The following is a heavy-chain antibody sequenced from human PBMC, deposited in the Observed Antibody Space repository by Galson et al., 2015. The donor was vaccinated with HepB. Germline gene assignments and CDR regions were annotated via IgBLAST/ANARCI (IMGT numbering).Heavy chain of an antibody. CDR2: ISGSGGST. CDR1: GFTFSSYA. J-gene: IGHJ4*02. Sequence: SLRLSCAASGFTFSSYAMSWVRQAPGKGLEWVSAISGSGGSTYYADSVKGRFTISRDNSKNTLYLQMNSLRAEDTAVYYCAKVGVTGSGWSKLSSDYWGQGTLVTVSS. V-gene: IGHV3-23*01. D-gene: IGHD6-19*01. CDR3: AKVGVTGSGWSKLSSDY.